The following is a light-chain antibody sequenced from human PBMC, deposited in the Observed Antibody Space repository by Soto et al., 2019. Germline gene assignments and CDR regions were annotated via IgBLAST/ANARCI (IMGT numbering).Light chain of an antibody. Sequence: DLPMTQSPSSLSASVGDRVTITCQASQDISNYLNWYQQKPGKAPKLLIYDASNLETGVPSRFSGSGSGTDFTFTISSLQPEDIATYYCQQYDNLRCTFGQGTKLEIK. J-gene: IGKJ2*02. CDR2: DAS. CDR1: QDISNY. CDR3: QQYDNLRCT. V-gene: IGKV1-33*01.